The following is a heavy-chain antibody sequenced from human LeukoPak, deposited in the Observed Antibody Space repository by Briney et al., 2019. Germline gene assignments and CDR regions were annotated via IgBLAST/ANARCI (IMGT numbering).Heavy chain of an antibody. CDR1: GGSISSYY. CDR3: TRGSIAYYYMDV. Sequence: PSETLSLTCTVSGGSISSYYWSWIRQPPGKGLEWIGNIYYSGSTNYNPSLKSRVTISVDTSKTQFSLKLSSVTAADTAVYYCTRGSIAYYYMDVWGKGKTVTISS. J-gene: IGHJ6*03. D-gene: IGHD3-22*01. CDR2: IYYSGST. V-gene: IGHV4-59*01.